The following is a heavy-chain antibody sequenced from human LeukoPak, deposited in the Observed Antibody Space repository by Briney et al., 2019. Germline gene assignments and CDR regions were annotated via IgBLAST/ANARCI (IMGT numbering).Heavy chain of an antibody. D-gene: IGHD2-2*01. CDR1: GGSFSGYY. CDR3: ARFHPAALNYIDQ. V-gene: IGHV4-34*01. Sequence: SETLSLTCAVYGGSFSGYYWSWIRQPPGKGLEWIGEINHSGSTNYNPSLKSRVTISLYTAENQFSLRLDSVTDADTAVYYCARFHPAALNYIDQWGQGTLVTVSS. CDR2: INHSGST. J-gene: IGHJ4*02.